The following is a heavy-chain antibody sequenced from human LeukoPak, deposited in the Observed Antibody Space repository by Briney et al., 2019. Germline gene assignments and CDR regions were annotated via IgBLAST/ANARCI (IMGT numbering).Heavy chain of an antibody. D-gene: IGHD3-10*01. CDR2: INGGNGNT. CDR3: ARGFITMVRGVPRYYYYMDV. J-gene: IGHJ6*03. Sequence: ASVKVSCKASGYTFTSYAMHWVRQAPGQRLEWMGWINGGNGNTKYSQEFQGRVTITRDKSTSTAYMELSSLRSEDTAVYYCARGFITMVRGVPRYYYYMDVWGKGTRSPSP. V-gene: IGHV1-3*03. CDR1: GYTFTSYA.